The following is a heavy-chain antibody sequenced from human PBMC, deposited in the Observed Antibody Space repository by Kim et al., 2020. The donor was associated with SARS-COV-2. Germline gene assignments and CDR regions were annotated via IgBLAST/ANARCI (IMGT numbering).Heavy chain of an antibody. D-gene: IGHD6-19*01. CDR1: GFTFSSYG. CDR2: ISYDGSNK. V-gene: IGHV3-30*18. CDR3: AKDVKAGYSSGWSNLFDY. Sequence: GGSLRLSCAASGFTFSSYGMHWVRQAPGKGLEWVAVISYDGSNKYYADSVKGRFTISRDNSKNTLYLQMNSLRAEDTAVYYCAKDVKAGYSSGWSNLFDYWGQGTLVTVSS. J-gene: IGHJ4*02.